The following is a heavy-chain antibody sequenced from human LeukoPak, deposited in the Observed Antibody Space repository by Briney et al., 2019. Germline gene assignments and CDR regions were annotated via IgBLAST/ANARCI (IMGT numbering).Heavy chain of an antibody. D-gene: IGHD3-22*01. J-gene: IGHJ3*02. CDR1: GFTFSSYS. CDR3: AREITYYYDSSAYGDAFDI. V-gene: IGHV3-21*01. Sequence: GGSLRLSCAASGFTFSSYSMNWVRQAPGKGLEWVSSISSSSAYIYYADSVKGRFTISRDNAKNSLYLQMNSLRAEDTAVYYCAREITYYYDSSAYGDAFDIWGQGTMVTVSS. CDR2: ISSSSAYI.